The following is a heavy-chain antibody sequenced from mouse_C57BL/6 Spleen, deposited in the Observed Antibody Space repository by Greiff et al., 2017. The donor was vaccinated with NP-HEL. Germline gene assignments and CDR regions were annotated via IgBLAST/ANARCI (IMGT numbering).Heavy chain of an antibody. CDR2: IYPGDGDT. V-gene: IGHV1-80*01. CDR1: GYAFSSYW. Sequence: QVQLQQSGAELVKPGASVKISCTASGYAFSSYWMNWVKQRPGKGLEWIGQIYPGDGDTNYNGKFKGKATLTADKSSSTAYMQLSSLTSEDSAVYFWARDSNDPWFAYWGQGTLVTVSA. D-gene: IGHD2-5*01. CDR3: ARDSNDPWFAY. J-gene: IGHJ3*01.